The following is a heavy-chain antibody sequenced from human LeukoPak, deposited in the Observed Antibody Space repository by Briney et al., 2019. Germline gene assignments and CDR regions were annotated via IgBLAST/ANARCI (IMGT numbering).Heavy chain of an antibody. CDR3: AKDLFRGAIFASLPRNPFDY. CDR1: GFTFDDYA. J-gene: IGHJ4*02. D-gene: IGHD3-10*01. CDR2: ISWNSGSI. V-gene: IGHV3-9*01. Sequence: GGSLRLSCAASGFTFDDYAMHWVRQAPGKGLEWVSGISWNSGSIGYADSVKGRFTISRDNSKNTLYLQMNSLRAEDTAVYYCAKDLFRGAIFASLPRNPFDYWGQGTLVTVSS.